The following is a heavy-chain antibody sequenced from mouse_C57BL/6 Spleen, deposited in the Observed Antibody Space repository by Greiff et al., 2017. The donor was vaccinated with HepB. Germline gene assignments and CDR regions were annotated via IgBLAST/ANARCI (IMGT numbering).Heavy chain of an antibody. CDR1: GYTFTSYW. Sequence: QVQLQQPGAELVRPGTSVKLSCKASGYTFTSYWMHWVKQRPGQGLEWIGVIDPSDSYTNYNQKFKGKATLTVDTSSSTAYMQLSSLTSEDSAVYYCARTYDPFAYWGQGTLVTVSA. CDR2: IDPSDSYT. V-gene: IGHV1-59*01. D-gene: IGHD5-1*01. J-gene: IGHJ3*01. CDR3: ARTYDPFAY.